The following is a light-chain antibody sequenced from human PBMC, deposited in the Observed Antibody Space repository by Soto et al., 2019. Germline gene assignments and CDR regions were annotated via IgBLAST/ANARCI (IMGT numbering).Light chain of an antibody. CDR2: DAS. V-gene: IGKV3-11*01. J-gene: IGKJ1*01. CDR1: QSVSSY. CDR3: QQRSNWPWT. Sequence: EIVLTQSPATLSLSPGERATLSCRASQSVSSYLAWYQQKPGQAPRLLIYDASNRATGIPAMFSGSGSGTDVTLTISSREPEDFAVYYCQQRSNWPWTFGQGTKVEIK.